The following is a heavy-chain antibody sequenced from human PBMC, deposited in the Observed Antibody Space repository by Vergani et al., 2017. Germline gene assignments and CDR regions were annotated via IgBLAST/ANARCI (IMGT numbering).Heavy chain of an antibody. V-gene: IGHV5-51*01. CDR1: GYRFTSYW. J-gene: IGHJ4*02. Sequence: EVQLVQSGAEVKKPGESLKIYCKGSGYRFTSYWIGWVRQMPGKGLEWMGIIYPDDSDIRYSPSFQGQVTISADKSISTAYLQWSSLKASDTAIYYCARQTWGVAGFTFDYWGQGTLVKVSS. CDR3: ARQTWGVAGFTFDY. D-gene: IGHD6-19*01. CDR2: IYPDDSDI.